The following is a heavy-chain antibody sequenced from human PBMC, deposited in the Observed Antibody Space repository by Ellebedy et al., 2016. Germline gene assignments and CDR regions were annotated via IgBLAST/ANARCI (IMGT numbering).Heavy chain of an antibody. V-gene: IGHV1-18*04. CDR2: ISAYNGNT. CDR1: GYTFTSYG. D-gene: IGHD3-3*01. CDR3: ARVGVTIFGRPYYGMDV. J-gene: IGHJ6*02. Sequence: ASVKVSCKASGYTFTSYGISWVRQAPGQGLEWMGWISAYNGNTNYAQKLQGRVTMTTDTSTSTAYMELRSLRSDDTAVYYCARVGVTIFGRPYYGMDVWGQGTTVTVSS.